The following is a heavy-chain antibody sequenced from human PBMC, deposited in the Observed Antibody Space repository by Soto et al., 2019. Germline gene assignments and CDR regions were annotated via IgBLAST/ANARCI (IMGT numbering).Heavy chain of an antibody. CDR1: GYTFSSYY. V-gene: IGHV1-46*01. J-gene: IGHJ5*02. CDR3: ARGGFGDLSGWLDP. D-gene: IGHD3-10*01. Sequence: GASVKVSCKASGYTFSSYYMNWVRQAPGQGLEWLGIINPSGGYTTYAQRFLSRVTMTSDTSTSTVHMELGSLTSEDTAVYYCARGGFGDLSGWLDPWGQGTLVTVSS. CDR2: INPSGGYT.